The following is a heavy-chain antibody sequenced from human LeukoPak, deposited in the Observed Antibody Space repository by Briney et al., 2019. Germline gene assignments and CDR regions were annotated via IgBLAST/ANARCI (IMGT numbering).Heavy chain of an antibody. D-gene: IGHD4-17*01. CDR3: ARFDYADYLAFDY. CDR1: GFTFSSYA. J-gene: IGHJ4*02. Sequence: PGGSLRLSCAASGFTFSSYAMSWVRQAPGKGLEWVPTITGSGDRTYYADSVKGRFTISRDNSKNSLYLQMNSLRAEDTAVYYCARFDYADYLAFDYWGQGTLVTVSS. V-gene: IGHV3-23*01. CDR2: ITGSGDRT.